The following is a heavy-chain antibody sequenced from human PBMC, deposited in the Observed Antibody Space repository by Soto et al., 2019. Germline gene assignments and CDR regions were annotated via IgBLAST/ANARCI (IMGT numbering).Heavy chain of an antibody. CDR3: AKGSWGSYRTNWFDP. J-gene: IGHJ5*02. Sequence: PGGSLRLSCAASGFTFSSYAMSWVRQAPGKGLEWVSAISGSGGSTYYADSVKGRFTISRDNSKNTLYLQMNSLRAEDTAVYYCAKGSWGSYRTNWFDPWGQGTLVTVPQ. V-gene: IGHV3-23*01. D-gene: IGHD3-16*02. CDR1: GFTFSSYA. CDR2: ISGSGGST.